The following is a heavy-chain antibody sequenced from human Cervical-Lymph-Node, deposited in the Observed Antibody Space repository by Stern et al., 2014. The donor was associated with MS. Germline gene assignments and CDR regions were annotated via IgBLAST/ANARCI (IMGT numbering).Heavy chain of an antibody. J-gene: IGHJ2*01. CDR2: ISSNGGST. D-gene: IGHD2-21*02. CDR1: GFTFSSYA. V-gene: IGHV3-64*01. Sequence: VQLVESGGGLVQPGGSLRLSCAASGFTFSSYAMHWARQAPGKGLEYVSVISSNGGSTYYANSVKGRFTISRDNSKNTLYLHMGSLRVEDMAVYYCARGVTYCGGDCYGWYFDLWGRGTLVTVSS. CDR3: ARGVTYCGGDCYGWYFDL.